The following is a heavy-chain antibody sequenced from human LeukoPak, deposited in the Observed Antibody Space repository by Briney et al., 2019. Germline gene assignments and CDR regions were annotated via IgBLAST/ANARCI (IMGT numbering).Heavy chain of an antibody. CDR1: GFTFSSYS. D-gene: IGHD4-17*01. V-gene: IGHV3-21*01. CDR2: ISSSSSYI. Sequence: PGGSLRLSCAASGFTFSSYSMNWVRQAPGKGLEWVSSISSSSSYIYYADSVKGRFTISRDNAKNSLYLQMNSLRAEDTAVYYCARDGSYGDYLFDYWGQGTLVTVSS. CDR3: ARDGSYGDYLFDY. J-gene: IGHJ4*02.